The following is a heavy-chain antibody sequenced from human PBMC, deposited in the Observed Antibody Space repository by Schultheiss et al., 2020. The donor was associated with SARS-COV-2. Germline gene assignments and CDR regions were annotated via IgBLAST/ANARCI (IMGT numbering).Heavy chain of an antibody. V-gene: IGHV4-39*01. CDR1: GGSISSGSYY. J-gene: IGHJ5*02. D-gene: IGHD3-3*01. CDR3: AINDFWSGYPNWFDP. CDR2: INHSGST. Sequence: SQTLSLTCTVSGGSISSGSYYWGWIRQPPGKGLEWIGEINHSGSTNYNPSLKSRVTISVDTSKNQFSLKLSSVTAADTAVYYCAINDFWSGYPNWFDPWGQGTLVTVSS.